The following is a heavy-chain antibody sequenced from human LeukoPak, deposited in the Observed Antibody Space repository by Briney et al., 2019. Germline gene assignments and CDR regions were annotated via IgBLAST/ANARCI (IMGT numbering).Heavy chain of an antibody. V-gene: IGHV4-59*08. Sequence: KPSETLSLTCTVSGGSISSYYWSWIRQPPGKALEWFGYIYYSGTTNYNPSLKSRVTMSLATSKNQLSLKLRSVTAADTAVYYCARLHETGLLFDYWGQGTLVTVSS. J-gene: IGHJ4*02. CDR2: IYYSGTT. CDR3: ARLHETGLLFDY. CDR1: GGSISSYY. D-gene: IGHD3-9*01.